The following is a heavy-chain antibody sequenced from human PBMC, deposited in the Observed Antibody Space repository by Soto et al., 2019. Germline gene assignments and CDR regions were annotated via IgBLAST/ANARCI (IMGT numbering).Heavy chain of an antibody. J-gene: IGHJ4*02. CDR1: GGSISSSSYY. D-gene: IGHD3-3*01. CDR2: IYYSGST. Sequence: QLQLQESGPGLVKPSETLSLTCTVSGGSISSSSYYWGWIRQPPGKGLEWIGSIYYSGSTYYNPSLKSRVTISVDTSKNQFSLKLSSVTAADTAVYYCARHRNVEVFSDYWGQGTLVTVSS. V-gene: IGHV4-39*01. CDR3: ARHRNVEVFSDY.